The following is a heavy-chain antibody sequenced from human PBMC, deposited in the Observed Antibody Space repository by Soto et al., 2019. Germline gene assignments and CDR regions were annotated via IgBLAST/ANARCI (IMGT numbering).Heavy chain of an antibody. V-gene: IGHV1-18*01. CDR1: GYIFTSYG. Sequence: QAHLVQSGPEVKKPGASVKVSCKGSGYIFTSYGIAWVRQAPGQGLAWMGWISAHNGKTEYAQKFQGRVTVTRDTSTSTAYLALRSLRSDDTALYYCARGRYGDYWGQGALVTVSS. J-gene: IGHJ4*02. D-gene: IGHD4-17*01. CDR3: ARGRYGDY. CDR2: ISAHNGKT.